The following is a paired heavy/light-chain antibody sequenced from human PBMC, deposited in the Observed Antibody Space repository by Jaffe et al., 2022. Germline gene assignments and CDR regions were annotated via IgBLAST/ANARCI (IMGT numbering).Heavy chain of an antibody. CDR2: INPNSGDT. J-gene: IGHJ1*01. V-gene: IGHV1-2*06. CDR1: GYSFSDYY. CDR3: TRLIDNGYESEY. D-gene: IGHD5-12*01. Sequence: QVHLVQSGAEVKRPGASVKVSCKASGYSFSDYYMHWVRQAPGQGLEWMGRINPNSGDTNYAHKFLGRVTLTRDTSISTAYMEMNSLTSDDTAVYYCTRLIDNGYESEYWGQGTLVTVSS.
Light chain of an antibody. V-gene: IGKV3-20*01. J-gene: IGKJ1*01. Sequence: EIVLTQSPGTLSLSPEEKATLSCRASQSVTRSQLAWYRQKPGQAPRLLIYGASSRATGIPDRFSGSGSGTDFTLTISRLEPEDFAVYYCLQYASSPRSFGQGTQVELK. CDR2: GAS. CDR3: LQYASSPRS. CDR1: QSVTRSQ.